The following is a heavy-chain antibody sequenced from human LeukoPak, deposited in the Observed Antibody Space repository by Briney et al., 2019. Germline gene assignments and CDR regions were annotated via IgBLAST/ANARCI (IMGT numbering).Heavy chain of an antibody. CDR1: GFTFSSYS. V-gene: IGHV3-21*01. CDR2: ISSSSSYI. CDR3: ARALSGYDYVDY. Sequence: GGSLRLSCAASGFTFSSYSMNWVRQAPGKGLEWVSSISSSSSYIYYADSVKGRFTISRDNAKNSLYLQMNSLGAEDTAVYYCARALSGYDYVDYWGQGTLVTVSS. D-gene: IGHD5-12*01. J-gene: IGHJ4*02.